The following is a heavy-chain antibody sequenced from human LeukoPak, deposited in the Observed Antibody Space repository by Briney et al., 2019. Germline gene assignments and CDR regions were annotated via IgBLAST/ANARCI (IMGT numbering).Heavy chain of an antibody. V-gene: IGHV3-23*01. J-gene: IGHJ4*02. CDR2: ISGSGGST. CDR1: RFSFRDYE. CDR3: AKAWELPFHYYFDY. D-gene: IGHD1-26*01. Sequence: GSLRLSCAASRFSFRDYELTWVRQSPGKWLEWVSAISGSGGSTYYADSVKGRFTISRDNSKNTLYLQTNSLRAENTAVYYCAKAWELPFHYYFDYWGQGTLVTVSS.